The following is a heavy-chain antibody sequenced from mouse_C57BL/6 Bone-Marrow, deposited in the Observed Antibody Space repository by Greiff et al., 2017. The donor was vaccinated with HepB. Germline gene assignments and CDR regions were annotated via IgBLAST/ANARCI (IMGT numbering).Heavy chain of an antibody. J-gene: IGHJ4*01. D-gene: IGHD1-1*01. CDR3: VSERITTVVAHYYAMDY. Sequence: GGGLVQPKGSLKLSCAASGFSFNTYAMNWVRQAPGKGLEWVARIRSKSNNYATYYADSVKDRFTISRDDSESMLYLQMNNLKTEDTAMYYCVSERITTVVAHYYAMDYWGQGTSVTVSS. V-gene: IGHV10-1*01. CDR1: GFSFNTYA. CDR2: IRSKSNNYAT.